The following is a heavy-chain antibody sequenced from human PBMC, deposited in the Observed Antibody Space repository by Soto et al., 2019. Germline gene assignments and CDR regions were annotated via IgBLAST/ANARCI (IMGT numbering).Heavy chain of an antibody. D-gene: IGHD1-20*01. J-gene: IGHJ3*02. Sequence: GSLRLSCAVSGFRFSDCDMNWVRQAPGKGLEWICRTRSRANSYTTAYAASVRVRITIANDDSKNSLYLHMNSLENEDTAFCYCTRSASGIFDIWGKGNLVTVPS. CDR2: TRSRANSYTT. V-gene: IGHV3-72*01. CDR3: TRSASGIFDI. CDR1: GFRFSDCD.